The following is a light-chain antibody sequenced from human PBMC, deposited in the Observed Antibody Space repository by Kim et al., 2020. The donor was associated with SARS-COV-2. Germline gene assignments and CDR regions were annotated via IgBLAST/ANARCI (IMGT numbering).Light chain of an antibody. J-gene: IGLJ2*01. V-gene: IGLV2-14*01. CDR3: SSYTTGSSTVT. CDR1: SNNIGGYNH. CDR2: EVT. Sequence: QSALTQPASMSGSPGQSITISCTGTSNNIGGYNHVSWYQQHPGKAPKLLIYEVTNRPSGVSYRFSGSKSGNTASLTISNLQADDEADYYCSSYTTGSSTVTFGGGTQLTVL.